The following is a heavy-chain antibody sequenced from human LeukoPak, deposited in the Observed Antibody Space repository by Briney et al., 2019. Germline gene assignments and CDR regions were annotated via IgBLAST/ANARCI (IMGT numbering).Heavy chain of an antibody. CDR2: INPSGGST. Sequence: ASVTVSCKASGYTFTSYYMHWARQAPGQGLEWMGIINPSGGSTSYAQKFQGRVTMTGDTSTSTVYMELSSLRSEDTAVYYCARDRGQTLPGGYWGQGTLVTVSS. CDR3: ARDRGQTLPGGY. CDR1: GYTFTSYY. D-gene: IGHD2-8*02. J-gene: IGHJ4*02. V-gene: IGHV1-46*01.